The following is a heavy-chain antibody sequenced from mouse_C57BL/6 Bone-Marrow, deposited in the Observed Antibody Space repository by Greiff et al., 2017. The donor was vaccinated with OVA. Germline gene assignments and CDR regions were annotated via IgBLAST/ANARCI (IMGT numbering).Heavy chain of an antibody. V-gene: IGHV1-4*01. CDR1: GYTFTSYT. CDR2: INPSSGYT. Sequence: VKLVESGAELARPGASVKMSCKASGYTFTSYTMHWVKQRPGQGLEWIGYINPSSGYTKYNQKFKDKATLTADKSSSTAYMQLSSLTSEDSAVYYCAREDYGSSYWGQGTTLTVSS. CDR3: AREDYGSSY. D-gene: IGHD1-1*01. J-gene: IGHJ2*01.